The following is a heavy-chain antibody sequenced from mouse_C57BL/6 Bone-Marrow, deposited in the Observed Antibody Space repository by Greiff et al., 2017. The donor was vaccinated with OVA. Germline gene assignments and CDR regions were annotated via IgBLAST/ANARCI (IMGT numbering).Heavy chain of an antibody. CDR1: GIDFSRYW. CDR3: ARGDYYGSSWYFDV. Sequence: SAPGIDFSRYWMSWVRRAPGKGLEWIGEINPDSSTINYAPSLKDKFIISRDNAKNTLYLQMSKVRSEDTALYYCARGDYYGSSWYFDVWGTGTTVTVSS. CDR2: INPDSSTI. J-gene: IGHJ1*03. D-gene: IGHD1-1*01. V-gene: IGHV4-1*01.